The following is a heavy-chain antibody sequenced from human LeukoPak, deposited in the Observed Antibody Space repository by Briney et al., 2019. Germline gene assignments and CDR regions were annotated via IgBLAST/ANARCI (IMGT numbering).Heavy chain of an antibody. CDR3: ARGRYGGNYLDP. Sequence: SQTLSLTCAVYGGSLSGYYWSWIRQPPGKGLEWIGEINHSGSTNYKPSLKSRVTISVDTSKNRFALKLSSVTAADTAVYYCARGRYGGNYLDPWGQGTLVTVSS. CDR1: GGSLSGYY. J-gene: IGHJ5*02. D-gene: IGHD4-23*01. V-gene: IGHV4-34*01. CDR2: INHSGST.